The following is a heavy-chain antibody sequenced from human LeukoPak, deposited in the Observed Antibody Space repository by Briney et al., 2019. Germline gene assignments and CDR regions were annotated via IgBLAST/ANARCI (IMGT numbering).Heavy chain of an antibody. D-gene: IGHD3-3*01. CDR1: GFTFGDYA. Sequence: PGGSLRLSCTASGFTFGDYAMSWVRQAPGKGLEWVGFIRSKAYGGTTEYAASVKGRFTISRDDSKSIAYLQMNSQKTEDTAVYYCTRGFLEWPTGYYFDYWGQGTLVTVSS. CDR3: TRGFLEWPTGYYFDY. J-gene: IGHJ4*02. V-gene: IGHV3-49*04. CDR2: IRSKAYGGTT.